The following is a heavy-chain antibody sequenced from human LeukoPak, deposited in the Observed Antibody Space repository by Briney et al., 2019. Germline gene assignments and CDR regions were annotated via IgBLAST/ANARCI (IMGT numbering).Heavy chain of an antibody. D-gene: IGHD2-15*01. CDR1: GGTFSSYA. V-gene: IGHV1-69*04. CDR2: IIPILGIA. Sequence: GASVKVSCKASGGTFSSYAISWARQAPGQGLEWMGRIIPILGIANHAQKSQGRVTITADKSTSTAYMELSSLRSEDTAVYYCARSGYCSGGSCPPRDGMDVWGQGTTVTVSS. CDR3: ARSGYCSGGSCPPRDGMDV. J-gene: IGHJ6*02.